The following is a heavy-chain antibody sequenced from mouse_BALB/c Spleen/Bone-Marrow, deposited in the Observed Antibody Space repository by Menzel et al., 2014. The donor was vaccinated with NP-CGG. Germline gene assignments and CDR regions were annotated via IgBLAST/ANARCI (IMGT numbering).Heavy chain of an antibody. Sequence: EVQLQESGPEQVKPGASVKMSCKASGYTFTSYVMHWVKQKPGQGLEWIGYINPYNDGTKYNEKFKGKATLTSDKSSSTSYMELSILTSEDSAVYCCARRGRIAEALGYWGQGTTLTVSS. D-gene: IGHD6-1*01. V-gene: IGHV1-14*01. CDR2: INPYNDGT. J-gene: IGHJ2*01. CDR3: ARRGRIAEALGY. CDR1: GYTFTSYV.